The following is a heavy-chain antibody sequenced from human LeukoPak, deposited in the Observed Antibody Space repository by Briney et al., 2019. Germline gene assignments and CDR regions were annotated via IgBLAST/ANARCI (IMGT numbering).Heavy chain of an antibody. J-gene: IGHJ4*02. Sequence: ASVKVSCKASGYTYASYYMHWVRQAPGQGLEGMGIINPSGGSTSYAQNFQGRVTMTRDTSTSTVYMELSSLRSEDTAVYYCARGSWELLDYWGQGTLVTVSS. CDR1: GYTYASYY. D-gene: IGHD1-26*01. CDR3: ARGSWELLDY. V-gene: IGHV1-46*01. CDR2: INPSGGST.